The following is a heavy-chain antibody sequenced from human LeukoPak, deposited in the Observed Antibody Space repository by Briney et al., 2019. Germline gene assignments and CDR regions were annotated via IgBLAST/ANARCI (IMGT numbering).Heavy chain of an antibody. CDR3: ARHGYYGWGRYLDY. D-gene: IGHD3-10*01. V-gene: IGHV3-64*01. CDR2: IRSNGGSK. CDR1: GFTFSSYA. Sequence: GGSLRLSCAASGFTFSSYAMQWVRQAPAKGLEYVSAIRSNGGSKYYANSVKGRFTISRDNSKTTLYLQMGSLRAEEMAVYYCARHGYYGWGRYLDYWGQGTLVTVSS. J-gene: IGHJ4*02.